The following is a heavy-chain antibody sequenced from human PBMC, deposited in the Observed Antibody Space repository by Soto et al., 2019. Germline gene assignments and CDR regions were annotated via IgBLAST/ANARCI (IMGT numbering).Heavy chain of an antibody. J-gene: IGHJ6*02. CDR3: AIQLYPPTGDYYDSSGYPYGMDV. V-gene: IGHV5-10-1*01. Sequence: PGGSLKISCKGSGYSFTSYWISWVRQMPGKSLEGVGGIDPSDSYTNYSPSIQGHVTISADKSISTAYLQWSSLKASDTAMYYCAIQLYPPTGDYYDSSGYPYGMDVWGQGTTVTVSS. CDR2: IDPSDSYT. CDR1: GYSFTSYW. D-gene: IGHD3-22*01.